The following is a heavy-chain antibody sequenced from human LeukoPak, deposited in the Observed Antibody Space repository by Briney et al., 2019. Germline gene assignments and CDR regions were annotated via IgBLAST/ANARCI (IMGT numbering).Heavy chain of an antibody. V-gene: IGHV3-74*01. D-gene: IGHD2-15*01. Sequence: GGSLRLSCAASGFTFSTYWMHWARQAPGKGLLWVSHINSDGSITDYADSVKGRFTISRDNARNTLSLQMDSLRVEDTAVYYCARNPSGDYDYWGQGALVTVSS. CDR3: ARNPSGDYDY. CDR2: INSDGSIT. CDR1: GFTFSTYW. J-gene: IGHJ4*02.